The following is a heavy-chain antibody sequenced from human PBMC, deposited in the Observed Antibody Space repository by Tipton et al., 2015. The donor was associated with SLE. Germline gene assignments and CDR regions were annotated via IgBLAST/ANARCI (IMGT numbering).Heavy chain of an antibody. CDR2: IYHSGTT. J-gene: IGHJ6*03. Sequence: TLSLTCTVSGYSINNGFYWGWIRQPPGKGLEWIGIIYHSGTTYYNPSFKSRVTISVDTSKNQFSLRLSSVTAADTAMYYCARDLYDFWSGYTPSGAMDVWGKGTTVTVSS. CDR1: GYSINNGFY. CDR3: ARDLYDFWSGYTPSGAMDV. D-gene: IGHD3-3*01. V-gene: IGHV4-38-2*02.